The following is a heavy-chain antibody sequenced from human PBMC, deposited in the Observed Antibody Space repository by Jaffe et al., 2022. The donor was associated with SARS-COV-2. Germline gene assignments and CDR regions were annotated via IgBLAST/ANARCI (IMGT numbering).Heavy chain of an antibody. CDR1: GFTFSSYA. CDR2: IGGRGGST. J-gene: IGHJ2*01. V-gene: IGHV3-23*04. Sequence: EVQLVESGGGLVQPGGSLRLSCAASGFTFSSYAMTWVRQAPGKGLEWVSGIGGRGGSTYADSVKGRFAISRDNSKNTLYLQMNSLRVEDTAVYLCAKDFGDSRWILDLWGRGTLVSVSS. CDR3: AKDFGDSRWILDL. D-gene: IGHD3-16*01.